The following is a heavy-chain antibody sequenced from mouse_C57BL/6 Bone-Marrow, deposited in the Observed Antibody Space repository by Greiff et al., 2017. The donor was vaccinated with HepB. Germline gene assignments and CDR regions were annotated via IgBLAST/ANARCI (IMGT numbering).Heavy chain of an antibody. V-gene: IGHV14-4*01. CDR1: GFNIKDDY. Sequence: EVQLQQSGAELVRPGASVKLSCTASGFNIKDDYMHWVKQRPEQGLEWIGWIDPENGDTEYASKFQGKATITADTSSNTAYLQRSSLTSEDTALYYCTTFDRTCYWGQGTTLTVSS. J-gene: IGHJ2*01. CDR2: IDPENGDT. CDR3: TTFDRTCY.